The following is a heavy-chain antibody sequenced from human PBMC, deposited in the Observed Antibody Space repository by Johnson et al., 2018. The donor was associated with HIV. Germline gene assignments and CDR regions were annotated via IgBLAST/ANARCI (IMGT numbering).Heavy chain of an antibody. CDR1: GFTFSSYA. V-gene: IGHV3-30*02. Sequence: QVQLVESGGGVVQPGRSLRLSCAASGFTFSSYAMYWVRQAPGKGLEWVAFIRYDGSNKYYADSVKGRFTISRDNSKNTLYLQMNSLRAEDTAVYYCAKDQYGQWLAHAFDIWGQGTMVTVSS. CDR3: AKDQYGQWLAHAFDI. D-gene: IGHD6-19*01. J-gene: IGHJ3*02. CDR2: IRYDGSNK.